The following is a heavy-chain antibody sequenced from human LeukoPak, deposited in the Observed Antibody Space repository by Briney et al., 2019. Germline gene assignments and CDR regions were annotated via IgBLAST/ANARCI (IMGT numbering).Heavy chain of an antibody. CDR1: GFTSSSYW. CDR3: ARDLLLWFGESSGNDY. J-gene: IGHJ4*02. V-gene: IGHV3-74*01. CDR2: INSDGSST. Sequence: GGSLRLSCAASGFTSSSYWMHWVRQAPGKGLVWVSRINSDGSSTSYADSVKGRFTISRDNAKNTLYLQMNSLRAEDTAVYYCARDLLLWFGESSGNDYWGQGTLVTVSS. D-gene: IGHD3-10*01.